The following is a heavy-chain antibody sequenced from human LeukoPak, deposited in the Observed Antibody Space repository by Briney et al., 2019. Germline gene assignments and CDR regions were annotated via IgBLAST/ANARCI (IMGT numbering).Heavy chain of an antibody. D-gene: IGHD4-17*01. V-gene: IGHV4-34*01. CDR3: ARIYGDYVAKNY. Sequence: SETLSLTCAVYGVSFSGYYWSWIRQPPGKGLEWIGEINHSGSTNYNPSLKSRVTISVDTSKNQFSLKLSSVTAADTAVYYCARIYGDYVAKNYWGQGTLVTVSS. J-gene: IGHJ4*02. CDR1: GVSFSGYY. CDR2: INHSGST.